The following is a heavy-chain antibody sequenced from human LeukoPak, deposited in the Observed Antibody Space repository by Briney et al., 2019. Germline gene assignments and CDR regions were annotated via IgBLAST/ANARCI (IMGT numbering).Heavy chain of an antibody. CDR2: IHYSGDT. J-gene: IGHJ6*02. CDR3: ARQTCSGGSCFLFYSGMDV. Sequence: PETLSLTCTVSGGSFSSTSYYWNWIRQPPGKGLEWIGSIHYSGDTSYNPSLNSRITISVDTSKNQFSLKLSSVTATDTAVYYCARQTCSGGSCFLFYSGMDVWGQGTTDTVSS. V-gene: IGHV4-39*01. D-gene: IGHD2-15*01. CDR1: GGSFSSTSYY.